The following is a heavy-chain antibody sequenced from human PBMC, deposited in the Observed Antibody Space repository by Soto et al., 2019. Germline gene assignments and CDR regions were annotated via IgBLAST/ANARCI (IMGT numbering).Heavy chain of an antibody. CDR1: GFTFSSYG. Sequence: QVQLVESGGGVVQPGRSLRLSCAASGFTFSSYGMHWVRQAPGKGLEWVAVIWYDGSNKYYADSVKGRFTISRDNSKNTLYLQMNSLRAEDTAVYYCARDRGTCGYSYAASDYWGQGTLVTVSS. D-gene: IGHD5-18*01. CDR3: ARDRGTCGYSYAASDY. J-gene: IGHJ4*02. CDR2: IWYDGSNK. V-gene: IGHV3-33*01.